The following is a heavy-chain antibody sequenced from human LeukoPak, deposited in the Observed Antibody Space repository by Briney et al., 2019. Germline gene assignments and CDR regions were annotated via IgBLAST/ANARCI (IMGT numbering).Heavy chain of an antibody. D-gene: IGHD3-10*01. Sequence: GGSLRLSCAASGFTFSSYAMHWVRQAPGKGLEWVAVISYDGSNKYYADSVKGRFTISRDNSKNTLYLQINSLRAEDTAVYYCARDRVQYYGSGSFPDYWGQGTLVTVSS. J-gene: IGHJ4*02. CDR1: GFTFSSYA. V-gene: IGHV3-30*04. CDR3: ARDRVQYYGSGSFPDY. CDR2: ISYDGSNK.